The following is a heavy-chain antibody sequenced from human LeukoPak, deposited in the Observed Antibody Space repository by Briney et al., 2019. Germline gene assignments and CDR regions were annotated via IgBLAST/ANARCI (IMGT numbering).Heavy chain of an antibody. CDR2: ISYNSRSI. V-gene: IGHV3-48*03. D-gene: IGHD3-10*01. Sequence: GGSLRLSCAASGFIFSTYEMNWVRQAPGKGLEWLSYISYNSRSIYYADSVKGRFTISRDNAKNSLFLQMNSLRAEDTAVYYCARVPWSSVTILDYWGQGTLVTVSS. CDR1: GFIFSTYE. J-gene: IGHJ4*02. CDR3: ARVPWSSVTILDY.